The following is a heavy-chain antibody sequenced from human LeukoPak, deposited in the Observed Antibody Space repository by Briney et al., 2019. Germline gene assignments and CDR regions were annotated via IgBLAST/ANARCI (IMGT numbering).Heavy chain of an antibody. CDR2: IKHDGSQK. D-gene: IGHD6-6*01. CDR1: GFPLSSFW. CDR3: ATEYSSSSHYFDY. Sequence: GGSLRLSCAASGFPLSSFWMSWVRQAPGEGLEWVANIKHDGSQKYYVYSVKGRFTISRDNAKNSLYLQMNSLRAEDTAVYYCATEYSSSSHYFDYWGQGTLVTVSS. V-gene: IGHV3-7*01. J-gene: IGHJ4*02.